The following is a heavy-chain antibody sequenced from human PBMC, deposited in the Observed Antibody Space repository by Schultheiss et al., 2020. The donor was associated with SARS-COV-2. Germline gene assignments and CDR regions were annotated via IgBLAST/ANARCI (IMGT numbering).Heavy chain of an antibody. CDR3: ARDRPYYDSSGYQDY. V-gene: IGHV3-66*01. J-gene: IGHJ4*02. CDR2: IYSGGST. Sequence: GGSLRLSCAASGFTVSSNYMSWVRQAPGKGLEWVSVIYSGGSTYYADSVKGSFTISRDNSKNTLYLQMNSLRAEDTAVYYCARDRPYYDSSGYQDYWGQGTLVTVSS. CDR1: GFTVSSNY. D-gene: IGHD3-22*01.